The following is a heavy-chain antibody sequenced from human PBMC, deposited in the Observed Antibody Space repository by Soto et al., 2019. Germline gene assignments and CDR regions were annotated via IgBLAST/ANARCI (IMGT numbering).Heavy chain of an antibody. CDR1: GGSISSGGYY. V-gene: IGHV4-31*03. J-gene: IGHJ6*02. CDR3: ARVCGGDCHYGLDV. D-gene: IGHD2-21*02. CDR2: IYYSGST. Sequence: QVKLQESGPGLVKPSQTLSLTCTVSGGSISSGGYYWSWIRQHPGKGLEWIGYIYYSGSTYYNPSPKSRVTISVDTSKNQFSLKLSSVTAADTAVYYCARVCGGDCHYGLDVWGQGTTVTVSS.